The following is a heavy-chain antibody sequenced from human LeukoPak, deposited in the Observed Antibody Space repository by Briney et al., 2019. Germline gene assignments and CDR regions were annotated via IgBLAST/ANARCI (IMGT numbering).Heavy chain of an antibody. CDR1: GFTFRSYA. Sequence: GGTLRLSCAASGFTFRSYAMNWVRQAPGKGLEWVSVISGSGTNTYYADSVKGRFTISRDNSKNTLFLQMHSLRAEDTAVYYCAKGSVPIISSSYFDYWGQGTLVTVSS. J-gene: IGHJ4*02. CDR2: ISGSGTNT. V-gene: IGHV3-23*01. D-gene: IGHD6-13*01. CDR3: AKGSVPIISSSYFDY.